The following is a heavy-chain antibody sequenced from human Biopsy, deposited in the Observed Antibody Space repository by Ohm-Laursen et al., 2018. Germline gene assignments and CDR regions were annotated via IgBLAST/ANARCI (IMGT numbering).Heavy chain of an antibody. V-gene: IGHV3-11*01. D-gene: IGHD4-23*01. CDR2: ISRSGSII. CDR3: ARDWGGDYGGNIDYYYFYGMDV. J-gene: IGHJ6*02. CDR1: GFTFSDYH. Sequence: SLRLSCTASGFTFSDYHMSWVRQAPGQGLEWLSYISRSGSIIDYADSVKGRFTISRDNAQNTLYLQMNSLRADDTAVYYCARDWGGDYGGNIDYYYFYGMDVWGQGTTVTVSS.